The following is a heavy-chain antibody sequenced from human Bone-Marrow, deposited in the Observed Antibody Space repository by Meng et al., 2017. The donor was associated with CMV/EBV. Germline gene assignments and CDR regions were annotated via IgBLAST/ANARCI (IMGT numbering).Heavy chain of an antibody. V-gene: IGHV3-74*03. CDR1: GFSFSNYW. D-gene: IGHD2/OR15-2a*01. J-gene: IGHJ4*02. Sequence: GGSLRLSCAASGFSFSNYWMHWVRQAPGKGLVWVSRINGDGSIREYADSVKGRLTISRDNAKDTLYLQMNSLRAEDTAVYYCASSTGYFLYNDRGYWGQGTLVTVSS. CDR3: ASSTGYFLYNDRGY. CDR2: INGDGSIR.